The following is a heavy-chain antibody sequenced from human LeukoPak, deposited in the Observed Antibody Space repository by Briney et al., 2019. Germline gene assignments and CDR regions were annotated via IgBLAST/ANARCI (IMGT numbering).Heavy chain of an antibody. V-gene: IGHV4-61*02. D-gene: IGHD6-13*01. CDR2: IYTSGST. Sequence: PSQTLSLTCTVSGCSISSGSYYWSWIRQPAGKGLEWIGRIYTSGSTNYNTSLKRRATTSVDTSKNQFSLKLSSVTAADTAVYYCARGRIAAAGSQYFDYWGQGTLVTVSS. J-gene: IGHJ4*02. CDR1: GCSISSGSYY. CDR3: ARGRIAAAGSQYFDY.